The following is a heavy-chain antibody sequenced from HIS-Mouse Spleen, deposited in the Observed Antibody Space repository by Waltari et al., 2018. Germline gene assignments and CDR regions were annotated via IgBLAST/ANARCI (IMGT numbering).Heavy chain of an antibody. Sequence: QVQLQQWGAGLLTPSETLSLTCAVYGGSFSGYYWSWLRQPPGKGLEWIWEINHSGRTKYTPSVKSRVTISVDTAKNQCSLKLGSVTAEDTAVYYCARDPGHSSGWSYYYYYGMDVWGQGTTVTVSS. V-gene: IGHV4-34*01. J-gene: IGHJ6*02. CDR3: ARDPGHSSGWSYYYYYGMDV. D-gene: IGHD6-19*01. CDR1: GGSFSGYY. CDR2: INHSGRT.